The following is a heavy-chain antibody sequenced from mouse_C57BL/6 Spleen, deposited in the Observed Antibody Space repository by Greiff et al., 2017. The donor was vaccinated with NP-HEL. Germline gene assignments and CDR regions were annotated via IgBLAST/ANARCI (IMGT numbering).Heavy chain of an antibody. D-gene: IGHD1-1*01. V-gene: IGHV1-69*01. CDR1: GYTFTSYW. J-gene: IGHJ4*01. Sequence: QVQLQQPGAELVMPGASVKLSCKASGYTFTSYWMHWVTQRPGQGLEWIGEIDPSDSYTNYNQKFKGKSTLTVDKSSSTPYMQLSSLTSEDSAVYYCARKGYGSSYPYYYAMDYWGQGTSVTVSS. CDR2: IDPSDSYT. CDR3: ARKGYGSSYPYYYAMDY.